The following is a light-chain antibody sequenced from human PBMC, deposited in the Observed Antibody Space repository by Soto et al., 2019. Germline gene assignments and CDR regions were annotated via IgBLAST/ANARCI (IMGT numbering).Light chain of an antibody. J-gene: IGKJ1*01. CDR3: QQYNNWPTWT. Sequence: EIVLTQSPAILSVSPGERATLSCRASQSISRSLAWYQQKPGQAPRLLISDASTRATGIPARFSGSGSGTEFILTISSLQSEDFAVYYCQQYNNWPTWTFGQGTKV. CDR2: DAS. V-gene: IGKV3-15*01. CDR1: QSISRS.